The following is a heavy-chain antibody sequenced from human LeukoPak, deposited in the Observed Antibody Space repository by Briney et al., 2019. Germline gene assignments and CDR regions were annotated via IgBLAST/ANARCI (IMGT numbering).Heavy chain of an antibody. V-gene: IGHV3-33*01. Sequence: GGSLRLSCAASGFTFSSYGMHWVRQAPGKGLEWVAVIWYDGSNKYYADSVKGRFTISRDNSKNTLYLQMNSLRAKDTAVYYCARDQGGSYYTFDYWGQGTLVTVSS. D-gene: IGHD1-26*01. CDR2: IWYDGSNK. CDR3: ARDQGGSYYTFDY. J-gene: IGHJ4*02. CDR1: GFTFSSYG.